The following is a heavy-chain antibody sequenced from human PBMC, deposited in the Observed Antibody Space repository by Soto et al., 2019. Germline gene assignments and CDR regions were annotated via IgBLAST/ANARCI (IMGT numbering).Heavy chain of an antibody. D-gene: IGHD2-2*01. V-gene: IGHV1-18*01. J-gene: IGHJ4*01. CDR3: AREYCSGTICYGVDY. CDR2: INTYDADT. Sequence: GASVKVSCKASGYTFTTYGVSWVRQAPGQGLEWMGWINTYDADTKYAQKFQGRVTMTTDTSTSTVYMELRSLVSDDSAIYYCAREYCSGTICYGVDYWG. CDR1: GYTFTTYG.